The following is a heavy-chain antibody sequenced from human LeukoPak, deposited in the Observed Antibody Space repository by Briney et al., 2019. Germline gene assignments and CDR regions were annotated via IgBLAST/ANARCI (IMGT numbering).Heavy chain of an antibody. Sequence: SETLSLTCTVSGGSISSTSYYWGWIRQPPGKGLEWIGNIYYTGSTYYNPSLMSRVTISVDTSKNQFSLKLSSVTAADTAVYYCARVLAIAGTRYFDYWGQGALVTVSS. V-gene: IGHV4-39*07. J-gene: IGHJ4*02. D-gene: IGHD1-20*01. CDR2: IYYTGST. CDR1: GGSISSTSYY. CDR3: ARVLAIAGTRYFDY.